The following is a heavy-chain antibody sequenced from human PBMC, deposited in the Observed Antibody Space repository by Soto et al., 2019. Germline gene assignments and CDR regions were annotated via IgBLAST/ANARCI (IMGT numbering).Heavy chain of an antibody. D-gene: IGHD3-9*01. CDR3: ARSWPRYDILTGSLMGHDAFDI. J-gene: IGHJ3*02. V-gene: IGHV4-31*03. CDR2: IYSNGST. Sequence: QVHLQESGPGLVKPSQTLSLTCTVSGGSISGYYYWSWIRQHPGKGLEWIGYIYSNGSTHYNPSLKSRVAMSVDTSKNQFSLKLSSMTAAGTAVYHCARSWPRYDILTGSLMGHDAFDIWGQGTVVTVSS. CDR1: GGSISGYYY.